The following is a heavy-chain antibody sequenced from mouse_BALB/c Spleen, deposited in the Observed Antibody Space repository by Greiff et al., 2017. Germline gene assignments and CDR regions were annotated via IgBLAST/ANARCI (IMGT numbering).Heavy chain of an antibody. CDR1: GFTFSSYG. J-gene: IGHJ4*01. CDR3: ARAGHAMDY. Sequence: EVMLVESGGDLVKPGGSLKLSCAASGFTFSSYGMSWVRQTPDKRLEWVATISSGGSYTYYPDSVKGRFTISRDNAKNTLYLQMSSLKSEDTAMYYCARAGHAMDYWGQGTSVTVSS. V-gene: IGHV5-6*01. CDR2: ISSGGSYT.